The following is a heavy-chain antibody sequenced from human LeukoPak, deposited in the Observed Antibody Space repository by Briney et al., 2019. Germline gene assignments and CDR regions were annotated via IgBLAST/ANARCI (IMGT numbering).Heavy chain of an antibody. CDR2: ISTYNGNT. Sequence: ASVKVSCKASGYTFTSYGISWVRQAPGQGLEWMGWISTYNGNTNYAQKFQGRVVMTTDTFTSTAYMELRSLRSDDTALYYCARVDSSGETLFDYWSQGTLVTVSS. V-gene: IGHV1-18*01. D-gene: IGHD3-22*01. CDR3: ARVDSSGETLFDY. J-gene: IGHJ4*02. CDR1: GYTFTSYG.